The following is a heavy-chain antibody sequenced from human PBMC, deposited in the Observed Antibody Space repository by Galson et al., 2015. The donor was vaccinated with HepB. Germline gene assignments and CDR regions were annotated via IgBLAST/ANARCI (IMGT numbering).Heavy chain of an antibody. Sequence: SVKVSCKASGYTFTSYYMHWVRQAPGQGLEWMGIINPSGGSTSYAQKFQGRVTMTRDTSTSTVYMELSSLRSEDTAVYYCAKVGGNPRDVPYNWFDPWGQGTLVTVSS. CDR3: AKVGGNPRDVPYNWFDP. D-gene: IGHD4-23*01. J-gene: IGHJ5*02. CDR1: GYTFTSYY. V-gene: IGHV1-46*01. CDR2: INPSGGST.